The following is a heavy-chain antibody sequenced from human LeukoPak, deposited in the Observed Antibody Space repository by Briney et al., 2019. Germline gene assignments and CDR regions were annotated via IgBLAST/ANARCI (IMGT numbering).Heavy chain of an antibody. V-gene: IGHV1-2*02. D-gene: IGHD3-16*01. J-gene: IGHJ4*02. Sequence: ASVTVSFKASGYTFTGYYMHWVRQAPGQGLEWMGWINPNSGGTNYAQKFQGRVTMTRDTSTSTVYMELSSLRSEDTAVYYFARDQGGDYFDYWGQGTLVTVSS. CDR1: GYTFTGYY. CDR3: ARDQGGDYFDY. CDR2: INPNSGGT.